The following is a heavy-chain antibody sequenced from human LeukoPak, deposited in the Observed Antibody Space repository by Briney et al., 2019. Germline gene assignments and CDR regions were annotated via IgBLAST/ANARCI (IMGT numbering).Heavy chain of an antibody. V-gene: IGHV3-21*01. J-gene: IGHJ4*02. Sequence: GGSLRLSCVASGFTFKSYSMNWVRQAPGKGLEWVSSISNHIYYADSVKGRFTISRDNAKNSLFLQMNSLRADDTAVYFCARVRYYDSSPSDYWGQGTLVTVSS. CDR3: ARVRYYDSSPSDY. D-gene: IGHD3-22*01. CDR1: GFTFKSYS. CDR2: ISNHI.